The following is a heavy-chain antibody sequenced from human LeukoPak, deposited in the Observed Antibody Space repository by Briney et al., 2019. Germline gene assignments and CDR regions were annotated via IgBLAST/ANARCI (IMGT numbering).Heavy chain of an antibody. Sequence: SETLSLTCAVYGGSFSGYYWSWIRQPPGKGLEWIGEINHSGSTNYNPSLKSRVTISVDTSKNQFSLKLSSVTAADTAVYYCARGWVTVTTYDYWGQGTLVTVSS. D-gene: IGHD4-17*01. J-gene: IGHJ4*02. CDR3: ARGWVTVTTYDY. CDR1: GGSFSGYY. CDR2: INHSGST. V-gene: IGHV4-34*01.